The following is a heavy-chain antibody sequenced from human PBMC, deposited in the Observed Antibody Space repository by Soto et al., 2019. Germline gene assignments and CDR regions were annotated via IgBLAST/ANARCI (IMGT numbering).Heavy chain of an antibody. D-gene: IGHD2-15*01. Sequence: GGSLRLSCTASGFTFGDYAMSWFRQAPGKGLEWVGFIRSKAYGGTTEYAASVKGRFTISRDDSKSIAYLQMNSLKTEDTAVYYCTRDRGYCSGGSCYKSRDLTPGRKPRRNWFDPWGQGTLVTVSS. V-gene: IGHV3-49*03. CDR3: TRDRGYCSGGSCYKSRDLTPGRKPRRNWFDP. CDR1: GFTFGDYA. J-gene: IGHJ5*02. CDR2: IRSKAYGGTT.